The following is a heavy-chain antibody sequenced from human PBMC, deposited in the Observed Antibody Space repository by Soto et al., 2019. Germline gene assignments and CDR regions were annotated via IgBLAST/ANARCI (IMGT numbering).Heavy chain of an antibody. V-gene: IGHV4-31*03. CDR2: STYTGVT. Sequence: QVQLRESGPGLMQPSQTLSLTCTVSGGSLREFGHFWTWIRQRPGRGLEWIGYSTYTGVTYYSPSLQSRISISVDTSKNQFSLTLNSVTAADSAVYYCPTDSGGPPLNRFDSWGHGTLVTVSS. CDR3: PTDSGGPPLNRFDS. J-gene: IGHJ5*01. CDR1: GGSLREFGHF. D-gene: IGHD3-16*01.